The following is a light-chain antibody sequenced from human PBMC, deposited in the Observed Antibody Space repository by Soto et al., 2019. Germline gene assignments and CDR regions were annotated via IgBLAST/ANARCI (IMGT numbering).Light chain of an antibody. CDR2: GNR. V-gene: IGLV1-40*01. CDR3: SSYSISTAYL. Sequence: QSVLTQPPSVSGAPGQRVTISCTGNNSNLGAGYDVHWYQQLPGAAPKLVVFGNRNRPSGVSYRFSGSKSGNTASLTISGLQAEDEADYFCSSYSISTAYLFGTGTKVTVL. CDR1: NSNLGAGYD. J-gene: IGLJ1*01.